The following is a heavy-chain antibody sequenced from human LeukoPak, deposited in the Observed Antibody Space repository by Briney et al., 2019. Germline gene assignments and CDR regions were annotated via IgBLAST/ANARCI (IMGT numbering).Heavy chain of an antibody. V-gene: IGHV4-59*08. D-gene: IGHD1-26*01. CDR1: GGSISSYY. J-gene: IGHJ4*02. CDR3: GRQGYTASYYFLDY. Sequence: SETLSLTCTASGGSISSYYWSWIRQPPGKGLEWIGYIYYSGSTNYSPSLKSRLAMSVDTSKNQFSLNLRSVTAADTALYYCGRQGYTASYYFLDYWSQGTLVTVSP. CDR2: IYYSGST.